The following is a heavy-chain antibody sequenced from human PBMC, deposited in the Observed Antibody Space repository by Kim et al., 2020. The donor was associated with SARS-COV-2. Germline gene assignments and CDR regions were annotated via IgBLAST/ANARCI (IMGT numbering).Heavy chain of an antibody. J-gene: IGHJ5*02. CDR3: ARAVLRYSLMTTGFDP. Sequence: SETLSLTCTVSGGSISSGSYYWSWIRQPAGKGLEWIGRIYTSGSTNYNPSLKSRVTISVDTSKNQFSLKLSSVTAADTAVYYCARAVLRYSLMTTGFDPWGKGTLVAVST. V-gene: IGHV4-61*02. D-gene: IGHD3-9*01. CDR2: IYTSGST. CDR1: GGSISSGSYY.